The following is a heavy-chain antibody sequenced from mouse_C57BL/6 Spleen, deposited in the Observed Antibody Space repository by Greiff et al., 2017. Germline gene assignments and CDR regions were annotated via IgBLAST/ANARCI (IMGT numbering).Heavy chain of an antibody. CDR2: IYPSDSET. CDR3: ARRDYYGSSYGYAMDY. Sequence: QVQLQQPGAELVRPGSSVKLSCKASGYTFTSYWMDWVKQRPGQGLEWIGNIYPSDSETHYNQKFKDKATLTVDKSSSTAYMQLSSLTSEDSAVYYCARRDYYGSSYGYAMDYWGQGTSVTVSS. V-gene: IGHV1-61*01. D-gene: IGHD1-1*01. J-gene: IGHJ4*01. CDR1: GYTFTSYW.